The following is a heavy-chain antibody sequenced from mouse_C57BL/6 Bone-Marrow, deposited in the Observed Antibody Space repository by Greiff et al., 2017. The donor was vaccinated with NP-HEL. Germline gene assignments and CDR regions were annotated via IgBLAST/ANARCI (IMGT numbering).Heavy chain of an antibody. CDR3: NTEALNWGAWFAY. J-gene: IGHJ3*01. Sequence: VHVKQSGAELVRPGASVKLSCTASGFNITDYYMHWVKQRPEQGLEWIGRIDPEDGDTEYAPKFQGKATMTADTSSNTAYLQLSSLTSEDTAVYYCNTEALNWGAWFAYWGQGTLVTVSA. CDR1: GFNITDYY. D-gene: IGHD4-1*01. CDR2: IDPEDGDT. V-gene: IGHV14-1*01.